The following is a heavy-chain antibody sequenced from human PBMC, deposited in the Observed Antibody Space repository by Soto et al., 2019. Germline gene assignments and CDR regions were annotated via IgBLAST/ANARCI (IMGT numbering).Heavy chain of an antibody. Sequence: SQTLSLTCAISGDSVSSNSAAWNWIRQSPSRGLEWLGRTYYRSKWYNDYAVSVKSRITINPDTSKNQFSLQLNSVTPEDTAVYYCARGGIAVAGPYYYGMDVWGQGTTVTVSS. CDR3: ARGGIAVAGPYYYGMDV. CDR1: GDSVSSNSAA. D-gene: IGHD6-19*01. J-gene: IGHJ6*02. CDR2: TYYRSKWYN. V-gene: IGHV6-1*01.